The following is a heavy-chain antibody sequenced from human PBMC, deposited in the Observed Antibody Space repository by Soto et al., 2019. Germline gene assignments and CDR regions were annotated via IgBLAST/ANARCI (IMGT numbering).Heavy chain of an antibody. CDR1: GGSLSGYY. D-gene: IGHD3-16*01. J-gene: IGHJ5*02. CDR2: INHSGST. CDR3: AQDRGGITVASKPLGEWFEP. V-gene: IGHV4-34*01. Sequence: SETLSLTCAVYGGSLSGYYRSWIRQPPGKGLEWIGEINHSGSTNYNPSLKSRATIPVDPSKNQFSLKLTSVIAADTAVYYCAQDRGGITVASKPLGEWFEPWGQGTLVTVS.